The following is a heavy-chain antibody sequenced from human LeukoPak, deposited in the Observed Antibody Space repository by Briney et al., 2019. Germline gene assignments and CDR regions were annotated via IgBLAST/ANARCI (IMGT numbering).Heavy chain of an antibody. V-gene: IGHV6-1*01. D-gene: IGHD4-17*01. CDR3: ARDPMTSVTPYLDY. CDR2: TYYRFKWYN. J-gene: IGHJ4*02. CDR1: GDSVSSNSAA. Sequence: SQTLSLTCAISGDSVSSNSAAWNWIRQSPSRGLEWLGRTYYRFKWYNDYAVSVKSRIIINSDTSKNQFSLQLNSVTPEDTAVYYCARDPMTSVTPYLDYWGQGTLVTVSS.